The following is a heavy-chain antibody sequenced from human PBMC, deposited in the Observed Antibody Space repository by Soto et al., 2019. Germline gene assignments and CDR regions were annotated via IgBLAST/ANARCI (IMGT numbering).Heavy chain of an antibody. V-gene: IGHV1-69*01. Sequence: QVQLVQSGAEVKKPGSSVKVSCKASGGTFSSYAISWVRQAPGQGLEWMGGIIPIFGTANYAQKFQGRVTITADESTSTAYMELSSLRSEDTAVYYCAKDPQGRYFDWLPLYYFDYWGQGTLVTVSS. CDR3: AKDPQGRYFDWLPLYYFDY. D-gene: IGHD3-9*01. J-gene: IGHJ4*02. CDR1: GGTFSSYA. CDR2: IIPIFGTA.